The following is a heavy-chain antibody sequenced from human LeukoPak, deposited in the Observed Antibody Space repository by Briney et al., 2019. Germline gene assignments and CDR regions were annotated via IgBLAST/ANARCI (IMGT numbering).Heavy chain of an antibody. CDR2: ISGNGGSA. J-gene: IGHJ4*02. CDR1: GFTFNTFA. CDR3: AKDLLGYSRPIDS. Sequence: GGSLRLSCAASGFTFNTFAMNWVRRAPGKGLEWVSSISGNGGSAYYADSVKGRFTISRDNSRSSVYLQMNSLGAEDTAIYYCAKDLLGYSRPIDSWGQGTLVTVSS. D-gene: IGHD2-15*01. V-gene: IGHV3-23*01.